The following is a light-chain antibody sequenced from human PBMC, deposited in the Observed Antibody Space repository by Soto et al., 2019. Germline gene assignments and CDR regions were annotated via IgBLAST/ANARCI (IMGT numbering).Light chain of an antibody. Sequence: DIVMTQSPDSLAVSLGERATIKCKSSQSVFYNSTNENYLAWYQQRPGQPPKLLIYWASSQASGVPDRFSGSGSGTEFTLAISSLQAEDVAVYYCQQYFGTPPYTFGQGTKLEIK. J-gene: IGKJ2*01. V-gene: IGKV4-1*01. CDR2: WAS. CDR3: QQYFGTPPYT. CDR1: QSVFYNSTNENY.